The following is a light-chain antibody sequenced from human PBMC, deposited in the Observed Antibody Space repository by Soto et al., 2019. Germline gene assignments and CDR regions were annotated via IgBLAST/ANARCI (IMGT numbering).Light chain of an antibody. J-gene: IGLJ1*01. V-gene: IGLV2-14*01. CDR3: CSYTTSNSRQIV. CDR2: DVS. Sequence: QYALTQPASVSGSPGQSITISCTGTSSDVGGYNYVSWYQQQPGKAPKFMIYDVSNRPSGVSNRFSGTKSGNTASLTISGLQAEDEADYSCCSYTTSNSRQIVFGTGTKLTVL. CDR1: SSDVGGYNY.